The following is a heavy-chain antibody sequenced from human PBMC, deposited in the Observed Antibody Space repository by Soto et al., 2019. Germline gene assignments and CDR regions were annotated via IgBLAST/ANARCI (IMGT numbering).Heavy chain of an antibody. CDR3: ARDLSGAVAVAGFDY. Sequence: GASVKVSCKASGYTFTSYYMHWVRQAPGQGLEWMGIINPSGGSTSHAQKFQGRVTMTRDTSTSTVYMELSSLRSEDTAVYYCARDLSGAVAVAGFDYWGQGTLVTVSS. CDR1: GYTFTSYY. J-gene: IGHJ4*02. V-gene: IGHV1-46*03. CDR2: INPSGGST. D-gene: IGHD6-19*01.